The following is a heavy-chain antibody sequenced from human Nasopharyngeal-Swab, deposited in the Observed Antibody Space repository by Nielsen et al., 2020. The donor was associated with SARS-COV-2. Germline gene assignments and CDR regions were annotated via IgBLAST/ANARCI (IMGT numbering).Heavy chain of an antibody. V-gene: IGHV3-11*04. CDR3: ARDQHVYSFDY. J-gene: IGHJ4*02. Sequence: GESLKISCVASGFTFSDYYMAWIRQAPGKGLEWVSYISTSGSTTDSADSVKGRFTISRDNANNILYLQMNSLRAEDTAVYYCARDQHVYSFDYWGQGTLVTVSS. CDR1: GFTFSDYY. CDR2: ISTSGSTT.